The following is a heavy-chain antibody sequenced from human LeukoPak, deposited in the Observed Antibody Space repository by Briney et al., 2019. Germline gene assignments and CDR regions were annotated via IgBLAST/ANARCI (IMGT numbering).Heavy chain of an antibody. CDR3: ARDRIKSGSYYFDY. J-gene: IGHJ4*02. CDR1: GFTFSSYA. Sequence: GGSLRLSCAASGFTFSSYAMSWVRQAPGKGLEWVSAISGSGGSTYYADSVKGRFTISRDNAKNSMYLEMNSLRAEDTAVYYCARDRIKSGSYYFDYWGQGTLVTVSS. CDR2: ISGSGGST. V-gene: IGHV3-23*01. D-gene: IGHD1-26*01.